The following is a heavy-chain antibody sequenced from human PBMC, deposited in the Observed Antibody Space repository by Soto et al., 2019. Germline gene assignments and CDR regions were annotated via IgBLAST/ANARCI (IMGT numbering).Heavy chain of an antibody. J-gene: IGHJ6*02. CDR1: GYTFTNYG. D-gene: IGHD6-6*01. V-gene: IGHV1-18*01. CDR2: ISTYNGDT. CDR3: ARDPNRVSQLGRKYYYAMDV. Sequence: QVRLVQSGAEVKNPGASVKVSCKASGYTFTNYGISWVRQAPGQGLEWMGWISTYNGDTEYAQKLQGRVTMTTDTSTSTAYMALRSLRSDDTAVYFCARDPNRVSQLGRKYYYAMDVWGQGTTVTVSS.